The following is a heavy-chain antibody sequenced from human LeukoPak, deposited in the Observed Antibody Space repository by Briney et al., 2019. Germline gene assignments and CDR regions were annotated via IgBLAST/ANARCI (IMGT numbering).Heavy chain of an antibody. D-gene: IGHD2-2*01. CDR2: ISSSRSTI. CDR1: GFTFSSYS. V-gene: IGHV3-48*01. CDR3: AREYCSSTSCLYDY. J-gene: IGHJ4*02. Sequence: GGSLRLSCAASGFTFSSYSMNWVRQAPGKGLEWVSYISSSRSTIYYADSVKGRFTISRDNAKNLLYLQMNSLRAEDTAVYYCAREYCSSTSCLYDYWGQGTLVTVSS.